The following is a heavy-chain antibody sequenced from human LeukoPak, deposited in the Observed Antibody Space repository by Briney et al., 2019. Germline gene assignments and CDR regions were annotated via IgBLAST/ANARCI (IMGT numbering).Heavy chain of an antibody. CDR3: ARDNGDGYNPDY. Sequence: GRSLRLSCAASGFTFSSYGMHWVRQAPGKGLEWVAVISYDGSNKYYADSVKGRFTISRDNSKNTLYLQMNSLRSEDTAVYYCARDNGDGYNPDYWGQGTLVTVSS. V-gene: IGHV3-30*03. D-gene: IGHD5-24*01. CDR1: GFTFSSYG. J-gene: IGHJ4*02. CDR2: ISYDGSNK.